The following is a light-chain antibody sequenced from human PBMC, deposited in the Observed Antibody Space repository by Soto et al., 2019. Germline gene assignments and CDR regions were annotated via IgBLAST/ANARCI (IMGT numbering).Light chain of an antibody. V-gene: IGKV1-39*01. CDR1: QSINTY. CDR2: GAS. Sequence: DIQMTQSPSSLSASVGDRVTITCRASQSINTYLSWYQQKPGKAPKLLIYGASSLQTGVPSRFSGSGSGTEFTLTISSLQAEDAATYYCQQTYSTPITFGQGTRLESK. J-gene: IGKJ5*01. CDR3: QQTYSTPIT.